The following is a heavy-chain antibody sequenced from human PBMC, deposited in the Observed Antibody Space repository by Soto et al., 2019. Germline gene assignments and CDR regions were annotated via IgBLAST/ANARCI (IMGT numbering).Heavy chain of an antibody. Sequence: PGGSLRLSCAASGFTFSSYAMIWVRQAPGKGLEWVSAISGSGGSTFFADSVKGRFTISRDNSKNTLYLQMNSLRDEDTAVFYCVKDNDYGGNPWYFDYWGQGTLVTVSS. CDR3: VKDNDYGGNPWYFDY. V-gene: IGHV3-23*01. CDR2: ISGSGGST. D-gene: IGHD4-17*01. J-gene: IGHJ4*02. CDR1: GFTFSSYA.